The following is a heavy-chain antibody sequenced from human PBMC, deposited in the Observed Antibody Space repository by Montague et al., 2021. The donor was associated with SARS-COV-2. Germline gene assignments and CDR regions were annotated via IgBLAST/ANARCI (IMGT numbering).Heavy chain of an antibody. Sequence: SETLSLTCTVSGSSISSSSYYWGWIRQPPGKRLEWIGSIYYSGSTYYNPSLKSRVTISVDTSKNQFSLKLSSVTAADTAVYYCARHSGRDTIFGVVIIPDAFDIWGQGTMVTVSS. D-gene: IGHD3-3*01. J-gene: IGHJ3*02. CDR2: IYYSGST. CDR3: ARHSGRDTIFGVVIIPDAFDI. CDR1: GSSISSSSYY. V-gene: IGHV4-39*01.